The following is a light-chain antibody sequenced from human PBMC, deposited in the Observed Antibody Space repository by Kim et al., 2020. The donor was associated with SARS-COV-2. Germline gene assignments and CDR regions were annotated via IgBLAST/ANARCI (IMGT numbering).Light chain of an antibody. V-gene: IGLV1-47*01. CDR3: AAWDDSLGGV. CDR1: SYNIGSNY. Sequence: PRQRVTISCSGSSYNIGSNYVYWYQQPPGTTPKLLIYRNDQRPSGVPGRFSGSKSGTSASLAISGLQSEDEADYYCAAWDDSLGGVFGGGTQLTVL. J-gene: IGLJ3*02. CDR2: RND.